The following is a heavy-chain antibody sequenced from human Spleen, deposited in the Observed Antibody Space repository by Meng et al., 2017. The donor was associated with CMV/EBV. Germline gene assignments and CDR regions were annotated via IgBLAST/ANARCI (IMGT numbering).Heavy chain of an antibody. V-gene: IGHV3-48*03. D-gene: IGHD3-3*01. J-gene: IGHJ6*02. CDR1: GFTFNSYE. CDR3: ARDRPIFGVVIHYGMDV. Sequence: GESLKISCAGSGFTFNSYEMNWVRQAPGKGLEWISYISSRGSTISYADSVKGRFTISRDNAKNSLYLQMNSLRAEDTGVYYCARDRPIFGVVIHYGMDVWGQGTTVTVSS. CDR2: ISSRGSTI.